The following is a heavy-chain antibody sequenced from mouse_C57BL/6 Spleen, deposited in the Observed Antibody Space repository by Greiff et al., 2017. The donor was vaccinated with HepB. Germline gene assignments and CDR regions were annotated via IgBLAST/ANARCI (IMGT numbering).Heavy chain of an antibody. CDR2: IWSGGST. V-gene: IGHV2-2*01. D-gene: IGHD2-12*01. Sequence: QVQLKQSGPGLVQPSPSLSITCTVSGFSFTSYGVHWVRQSPGKGLEWLGVIWSGGSTDYNAAFISRLSISKENTKSHVFFKMNSLQADEAAIYYWSRPDYSDWYFDFWGPGTTVTVSS. CDR3: SRPDYSDWYFDF. CDR1: GFSFTSYG. J-gene: IGHJ1*01.